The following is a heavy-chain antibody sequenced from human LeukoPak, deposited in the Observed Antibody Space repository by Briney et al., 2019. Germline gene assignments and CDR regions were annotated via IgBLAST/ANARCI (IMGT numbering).Heavy chain of an antibody. Sequence: GGSLRLSCAASGFTFSSYWMSWVRQAPGKGLEWVANIKQDGSEKYYVDSVMGRFIISRDNAKNSLYLQMNSLRAEDTAVYYCAKGAFRDQVQGYYYMDVWGKGTTVTVSS. V-gene: IGHV3-7*01. CDR2: IKQDGSEK. D-gene: IGHD3-10*01. CDR1: GFTFSSYW. J-gene: IGHJ6*03. CDR3: AKGAFRDQVQGYYYMDV.